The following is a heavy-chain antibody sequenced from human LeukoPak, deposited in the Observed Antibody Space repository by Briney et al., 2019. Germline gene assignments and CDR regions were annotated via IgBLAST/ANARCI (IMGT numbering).Heavy chain of an antibody. CDR2: ISTIGST. CDR1: SGSISSSNYY. Sequence: PSQTLSLTCTVSSGSISSSNYYWSWIRQPAGKGLEWIGRISTIGSTNYNPSLNSRVTISIDTSKNQFSLKLSSVTAADTAVYYCARENGVGNWFDPWGQGTLVTVSS. V-gene: IGHV4-61*02. J-gene: IGHJ5*02. D-gene: IGHD3-10*01. CDR3: ARENGVGNWFDP.